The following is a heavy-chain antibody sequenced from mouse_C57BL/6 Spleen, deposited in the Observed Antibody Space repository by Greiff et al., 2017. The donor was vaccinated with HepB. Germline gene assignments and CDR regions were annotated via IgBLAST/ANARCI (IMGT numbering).Heavy chain of an antibody. Sequence: EVQLQQSGPGMVKPSQSLSLTCTVTGYSITSGYDWHWIRHFPGNKLEWMGYISYSGSTNYNPSLKSRISITHDTSKNHFFLKLNSVTTEDTATYYCARWGLRRYFDYWGQGTTLTVSS. CDR2: ISYSGST. CDR1: GYSITSGYD. CDR3: ARWGLRRYFDY. J-gene: IGHJ2*01. D-gene: IGHD2-4*01. V-gene: IGHV3-1*01.